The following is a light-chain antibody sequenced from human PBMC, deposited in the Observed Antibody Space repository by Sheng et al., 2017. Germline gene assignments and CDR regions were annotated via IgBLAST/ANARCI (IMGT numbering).Light chain of an antibody. Sequence: EIVMTQSPATLSVSPGERATLSCRASQSVSINLAWYQQKPGQAPGLLIYGASTRATGIPARFSGSGYGTEFTLTISSLQSEDFAVYYCQQYSNWPGTFGQGTKVELK. CDR3: QQYSNWPGT. CDR1: QSVSIN. J-gene: IGKJ1*01. V-gene: IGKV3-15*01. CDR2: GAS.